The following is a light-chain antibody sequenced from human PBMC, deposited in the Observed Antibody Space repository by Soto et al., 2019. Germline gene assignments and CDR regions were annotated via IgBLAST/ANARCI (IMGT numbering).Light chain of an antibody. Sequence: EIVLTQSPGTLSLSPGERVTLSCRASQSVSSSYLAWYQQKPGQAPRLLIYGASSRATGIPDRFSGSGSGTDFTLTISRLEPEDFAVYYGQQYSSSPRRFTFGPGTKVDIK. CDR3: QQYSSSPRRFT. CDR2: GAS. V-gene: IGKV3-20*01. CDR1: QSVSSSY. J-gene: IGKJ3*01.